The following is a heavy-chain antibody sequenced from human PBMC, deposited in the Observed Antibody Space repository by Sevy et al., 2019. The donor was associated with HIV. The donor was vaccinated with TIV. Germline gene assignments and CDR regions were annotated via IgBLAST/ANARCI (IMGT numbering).Heavy chain of an antibody. CDR3: AGGRYDSSGSFDVFDI. CDR1: GFTFTSYA. J-gene: IGHJ3*02. D-gene: IGHD3-22*01. V-gene: IGHV3-23*01. Sequence: GGSLRLSCKPSGFTFTSYAMSWVRQAPGKGLEWVSTIYGSGGATYYADSVKGRFTISRDNSKNTLYLQMNSLRIEDMAVYYCAGGRYDSSGSFDVFDIWGQGTMVTVSS. CDR2: IYGSGGAT.